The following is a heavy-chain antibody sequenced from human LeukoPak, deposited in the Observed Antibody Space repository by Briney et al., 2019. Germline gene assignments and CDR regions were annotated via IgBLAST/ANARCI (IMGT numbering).Heavy chain of an antibody. Sequence: SETLSLTCTVSGGSISSYYWSWIRQPAGKGLEWIGRIYTSGSTNYNPSLKSRVTTSVDTSKNQFSLKLSSVTAADTAVYYCARVAVAGTSHAEYFQHWGQGTLVTVSS. CDR2: IYTSGST. CDR1: GGSISSYY. J-gene: IGHJ1*01. CDR3: ARVAVAGTSHAEYFQH. V-gene: IGHV4-4*07. D-gene: IGHD6-19*01.